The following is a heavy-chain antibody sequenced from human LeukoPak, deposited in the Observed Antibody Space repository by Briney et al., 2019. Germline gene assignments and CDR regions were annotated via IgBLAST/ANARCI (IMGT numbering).Heavy chain of an antibody. V-gene: IGHV5-51*01. CDR2: IYPGDSDT. CDR3: ALYFDTYYFDY. J-gene: IGHJ4*02. CDR1: GYTFTSYW. D-gene: IGHD2-2*02. Sequence: GESPKISCKGSGYTFTSYWIGWVRQMPGKGLEWMGIIYPGDSDTRYRPSFQGQVTISADKSISTAYLQWSSLKASDTATYYCALYFDTYYFDYWGQGTLVTVSS.